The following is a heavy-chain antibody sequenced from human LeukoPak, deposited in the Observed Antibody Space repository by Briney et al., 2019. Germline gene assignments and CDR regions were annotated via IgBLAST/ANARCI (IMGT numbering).Heavy chain of an antibody. Sequence: PGGSLRLSCAASGFTFSSHWMHWVRQAPEKGLVGVSHINADGSATYYAASVKGRFTISRYNAMNTLYLQMHSLTAGDTGVYYCARGALRDCSSTSCTRGNWFDPWGQGTLVTVSS. J-gene: IGHJ5*02. D-gene: IGHD2-2*01. CDR1: GFTFSSHW. CDR2: INADGSAT. CDR3: ARGALRDCSSTSCTRGNWFDP. V-gene: IGHV3-74*01.